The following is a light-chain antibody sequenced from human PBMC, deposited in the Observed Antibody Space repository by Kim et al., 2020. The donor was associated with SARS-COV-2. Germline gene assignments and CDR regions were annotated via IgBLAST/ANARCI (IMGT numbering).Light chain of an antibody. CDR1: QDIRND. V-gene: IGKV1-17*01. CDR2: GAS. CDR3: LQHSTYPIT. J-gene: IGKJ5*01. Sequence: SFGDRVTITCRASQDIRNDLGWYQQNPGRAPKRLIYGASSLQSGVPSRFSGSGSGTEFTLTISSVQPEDFATYFCLQHSTYPITFGQGTRLEIK.